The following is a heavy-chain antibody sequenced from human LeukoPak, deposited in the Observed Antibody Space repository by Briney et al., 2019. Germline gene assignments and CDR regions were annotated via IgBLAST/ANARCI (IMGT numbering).Heavy chain of an antibody. CDR2: IYNSGST. V-gene: IGHV4-59*01. CDR3: ARGPDMSSYGLVSWFDP. CDR1: GGSITNYY. J-gene: IGHJ5*02. D-gene: IGHD5-18*01. Sequence: SETLSLTCTVSGGSITNYYWNWIRQTPGRGLEWIGYIYNSGSTSYHPSLKSRVTISVDTSKSQFSLRLRSLTAADTAVYYCARGPDMSSYGLVSWFDPWGQGTLVTVSS.